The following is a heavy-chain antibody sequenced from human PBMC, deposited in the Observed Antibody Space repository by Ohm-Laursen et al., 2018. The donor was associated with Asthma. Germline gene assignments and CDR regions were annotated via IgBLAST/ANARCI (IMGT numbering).Heavy chain of an antibody. Sequence: SLRLSCSASGFTFSTYGMHWVRQAPGKGLQWVAPISNDGRDQYYADSVKDRFTISRDNSKNTVYLQMNSLNLEDTAVYYCARDSDTVMVIYSHYGMDVWGQGTTVTVSS. D-gene: IGHD5-18*01. CDR3: ARDSDTVMVIYSHYGMDV. J-gene: IGHJ6*02. V-gene: IGHV3-30*03. CDR1: GFTFSTYG. CDR2: ISNDGRDQ.